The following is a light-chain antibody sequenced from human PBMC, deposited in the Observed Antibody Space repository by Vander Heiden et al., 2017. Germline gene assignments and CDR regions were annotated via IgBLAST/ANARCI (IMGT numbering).Light chain of an antibody. CDR2: GKN. CDR1: SLRSYY. Sequence: SSELTQDPAVSVALGQTVRITCQGDSLRSYYASWYQQKPGQAPVLVIYGKNNRPSGIPDRFSGSSSGNTASLTITGAQAEDEADYYCNSRDSSGNHLSVLGGVPKL. J-gene: IGLJ2*01. CDR3: NSRDSSGNHLSV. V-gene: IGLV3-19*01.